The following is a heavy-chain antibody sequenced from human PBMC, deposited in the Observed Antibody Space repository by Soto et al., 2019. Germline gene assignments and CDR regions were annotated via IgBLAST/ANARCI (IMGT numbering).Heavy chain of an antibody. D-gene: IGHD3-3*01. V-gene: IGHV3-23*01. Sequence: GSLRLSCAASGFTFSSYAMSWVRQAPGKGLEWVSAISGSGGSTYYADSVKGRFTISRDNSKNTLYLQMNSLRAEDTAVYYCAKDDVLRFLEWLPRPFDYWGQGTLVTVSS. CDR3: AKDDVLRFLEWLPRPFDY. CDR1: GFTFSSYA. CDR2: ISGSGGST. J-gene: IGHJ4*02.